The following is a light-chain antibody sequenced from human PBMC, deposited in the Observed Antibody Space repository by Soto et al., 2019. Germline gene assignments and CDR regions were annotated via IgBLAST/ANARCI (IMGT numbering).Light chain of an antibody. Sequence: VMTQSPATLSVSPGERATLSCRASQSVSSDLAWYQHKPGQAPRLLIYGASTRATGIPARFSGRGSGTEFTLTISSLQSVDFAVYYCQQYDNWPQTFGQGTKV. CDR3: QQYDNWPQT. V-gene: IGKV3-15*01. CDR1: QSVSSD. CDR2: GAS. J-gene: IGKJ1*01.